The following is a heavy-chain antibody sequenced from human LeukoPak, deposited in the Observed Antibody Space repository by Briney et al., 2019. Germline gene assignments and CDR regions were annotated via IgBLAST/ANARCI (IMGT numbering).Heavy chain of an antibody. CDR1: GYTFTDYY. D-gene: IGHD2-15*01. J-gene: IGHJ5*02. Sequence: ASVKVSCKASGYTFTDYYMHWVRQAPGQGLEWMGWINPNSGDTNYAQKFQGRVTMIRDTSISTVYMELRRLRYDDTAAYYCARGPLEYCSGGTCYSGRNWFDPWGQGTLVTVSS. V-gene: IGHV1-2*02. CDR2: INPNSGDT. CDR3: ARGPLEYCSGGTCYSGRNWFDP.